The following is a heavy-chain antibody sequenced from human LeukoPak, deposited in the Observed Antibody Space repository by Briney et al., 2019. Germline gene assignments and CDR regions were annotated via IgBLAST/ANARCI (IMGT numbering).Heavy chain of an antibody. CDR3: ARAYYDFWSGYYLEGTVVENWFDP. V-gene: IGHV1-18*01. D-gene: IGHD3-3*01. Sequence: ASVKVSCKASGGTFSSYAISWVRQAPGQGLEWMGWISAYNGNTNYVQKLQGRVTMTTDTSTSTAYMELRSLRSDDTAVYYCARAYYDFWSGYYLEGTVVENWFDPWGQGTLVTVS. CDR2: ISAYNGNT. CDR1: GGTFSSYA. J-gene: IGHJ5*02.